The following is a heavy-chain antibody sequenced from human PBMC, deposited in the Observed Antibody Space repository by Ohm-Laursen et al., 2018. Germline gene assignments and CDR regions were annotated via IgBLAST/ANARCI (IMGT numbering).Heavy chain of an antibody. CDR1: GFTFENYA. V-gene: IGHV3-9*01. CDR2: ISWNSVTI. D-gene: IGHD5-24*01. J-gene: IGHJ4*02. Sequence: SLRLSCTASGFTFENYAMHWVRQAPGKGLEWVSGISWNSVTIGYADSAKGRFTISRDNAKNSLFLQMNSLRPEDTALYYCAKDIGSFMDGYNDFWGQGTLVTVSS. CDR3: AKDIGSFMDGYNDF.